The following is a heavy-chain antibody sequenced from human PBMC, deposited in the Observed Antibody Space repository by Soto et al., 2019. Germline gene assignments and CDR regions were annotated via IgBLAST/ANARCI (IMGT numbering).Heavy chain of an antibody. D-gene: IGHD6-19*01. Sequence: SETLSLTCAVYGGSFSGYYWSWIRQPPGKGLEWIGEINHSGSTNYNPSLKSRVTISVDTSKNQFSLKLSSVTAADTAVYYCARALFYSSGNWFDPWGQGTLVTVS. CDR1: GGSFSGYY. CDR3: ARALFYSSGNWFDP. CDR2: INHSGST. V-gene: IGHV4-34*01. J-gene: IGHJ5*02.